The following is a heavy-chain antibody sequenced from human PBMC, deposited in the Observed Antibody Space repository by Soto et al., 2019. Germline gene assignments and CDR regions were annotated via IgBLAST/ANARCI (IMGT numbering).Heavy chain of an antibody. CDR2: ISRSGSS. Sequence: SETLSLTCTVSGGSIFSDDWTWIRQPPGKGLEWIGYISRSGSSSYAPSLKGRVTFSTDTSKNQVSLKMTYVTVADTAVYYCARGYWFDPWGPGTLVTVPQ. CDR3: ARGYWFDP. J-gene: IGHJ5*02. V-gene: IGHV4-59*01. CDR1: GGSIFSDD.